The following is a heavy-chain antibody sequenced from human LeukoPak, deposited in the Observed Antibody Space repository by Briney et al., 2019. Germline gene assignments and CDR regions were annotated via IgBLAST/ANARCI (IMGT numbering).Heavy chain of an antibody. CDR1: GFTFSGYG. Sequence: GGSLRLSCAASGFTFSGYGMHWVRQAPAKGLEWVALMSYDGSKKYYADSVEGRFTISRDNSKNTLYLQMNSLRVEDTAVYYCAKGAGRSTHYFDYWGQGTLVTVSS. V-gene: IGHV3-30*18. J-gene: IGHJ4*02. CDR3: AKGAGRSTHYFDY. CDR2: MSYDGSKK. D-gene: IGHD3-10*01.